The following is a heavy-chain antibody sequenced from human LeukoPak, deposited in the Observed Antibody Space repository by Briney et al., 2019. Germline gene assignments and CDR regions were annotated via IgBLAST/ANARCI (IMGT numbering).Heavy chain of an antibody. D-gene: IGHD3-10*01. J-gene: IGHJ4*02. CDR1: GFTFSSYG. V-gene: IGHV3-33*01. CDR3: AREGYYYGSGSLYDY. CDR2: IWYDGSNK. Sequence: GGSLRLSCAASGFTFSSYGMHWVRQAPGKGLEWVAVIWYDGSNKYYADSVKGRFTISRDNSKNTLYLQMNSLRAEDTAVYYCAREGYYYGSGSLYDYWGQGTLVTVSS.